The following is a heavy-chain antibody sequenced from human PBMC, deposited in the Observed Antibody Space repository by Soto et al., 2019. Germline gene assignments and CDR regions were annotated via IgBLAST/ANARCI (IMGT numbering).Heavy chain of an antibody. D-gene: IGHD2-2*01. V-gene: IGHV3-11*01. CDR1: GFTFSDYY. J-gene: IGHJ5*02. Sequence: GGPLRLSCAASGFTFSDYYMSWIRQAPGKGLEWVSYISSSGSTIYYADSVKGRFTISRDNAKNSLYLQMNSLRAEDTAVYYWARTGLRRYQLKPDWFDPWGQGTLVTVSS. CDR2: ISSSGSTI. CDR3: ARTGLRRYQLKPDWFDP.